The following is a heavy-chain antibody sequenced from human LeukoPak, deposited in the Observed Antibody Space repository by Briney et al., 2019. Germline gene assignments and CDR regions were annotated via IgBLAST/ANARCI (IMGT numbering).Heavy chain of an antibody. CDR2: IYHSGST. CDR1: GGSISSGGYS. J-gene: IGHJ4*02. CDR3: ARGPLIYSSSWYHPFGY. Sequence: SQTLSLTCAVSGGSISSGGYSWSWIRQPPGKGLEWIGYIYHSGSTYYNPSLESRVTISVDTSKNQFSLKLSSVTAADTAVYYCARGPLIYSSSWYHPFGYWGQGTLVTVSS. D-gene: IGHD6-13*01. V-gene: IGHV4-30-2*01.